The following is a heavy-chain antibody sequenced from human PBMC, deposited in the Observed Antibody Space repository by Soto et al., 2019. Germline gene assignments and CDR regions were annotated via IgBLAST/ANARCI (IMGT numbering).Heavy chain of an antibody. J-gene: IGHJ4*02. CDR1: GGSISSSSYY. CDR2: IYYSGST. V-gene: IGHV4-39*01. CDR3: AVRGYSYGSALTFFDY. D-gene: IGHD5-18*01. Sequence: SETLSLTCTVSGGSISSSSYYWGWIRQPPGKGLEWIGSIYYSGSTYYNPSLKSRVTISVDTSKNQFSLKLSSVTAADTAVYYCAVRGYSYGSALTFFDYWGQGTLVTVSS.